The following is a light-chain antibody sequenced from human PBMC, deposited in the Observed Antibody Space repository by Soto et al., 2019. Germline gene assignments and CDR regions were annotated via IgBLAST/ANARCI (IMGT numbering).Light chain of an antibody. J-gene: IGKJ1*01. V-gene: IGKV3-20*01. CDR3: HQYATSPQT. CDR1: QSVPKNY. Sequence: EIVLTQSPGTLSLSPGERATLSCRASQSVPKNYLAWYQHKPGQPPRLLIYGPSSRATGIPDRFSGSGSGTDFTLSISRLEPEDFAVYYCHQYATSPQTFGQGTKVEIK. CDR2: GPS.